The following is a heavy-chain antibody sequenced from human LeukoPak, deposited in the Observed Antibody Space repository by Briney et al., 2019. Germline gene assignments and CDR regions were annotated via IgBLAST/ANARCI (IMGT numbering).Heavy chain of an antibody. D-gene: IGHD2-2*01. CDR1: GFTFSSYS. Sequence: PGGSLRLSCAASGFTFSSYSMNWVRQAPGKGLEWVSSISSSSSYIYYADSVKGRFTISRDNAKNSLYLQMNGLRAEDTAVYNCARIDQEKYWFLDLWGRGTLVTVSS. CDR2: ISSSSSYI. J-gene: IGHJ2*01. CDR3: ARIDQEKYWFLDL. V-gene: IGHV3-21*04.